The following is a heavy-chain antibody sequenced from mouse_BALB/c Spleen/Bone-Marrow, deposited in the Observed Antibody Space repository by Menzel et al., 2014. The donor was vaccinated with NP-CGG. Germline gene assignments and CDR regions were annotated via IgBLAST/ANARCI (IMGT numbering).Heavy chain of an antibody. V-gene: IGHV1-9*01. J-gene: IGHJ2*01. CDR1: GYTFSSYW. D-gene: IGHD1-1*01. CDR3: SMDTTVCY. CDR2: ILPGSGST. Sequence: VQEVESGAELMKPGASVKISCKATGYTFSSYWIERGKQRPGQGLEWIGEILPGSGSTNYNEKFKGKATLTADTSSNTAYMQLSSLTSEDSAVYYCSMDTTVCYWGQGPPLTVSS.